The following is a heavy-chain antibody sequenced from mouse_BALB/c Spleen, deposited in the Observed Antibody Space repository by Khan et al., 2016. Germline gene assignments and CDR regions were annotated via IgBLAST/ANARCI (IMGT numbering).Heavy chain of an antibody. CDR2: IWGDGST. Sequence: VQLQESGPGLVAPSQSLSITCTVSGFSITGFAVNWVRQPPGKGLEWLGVIWGDGSTDYDSALKSSLSISKDDSKSQVFFKRNSLQTDDTARYYCARYDDFDGGFAYWGQGTLVTVSA. J-gene: IGHJ3*01. CDR1: GFSITGFA. D-gene: IGHD2-4*01. V-gene: IGHV2-6-7*01. CDR3: ARYDDFDGGFAY.